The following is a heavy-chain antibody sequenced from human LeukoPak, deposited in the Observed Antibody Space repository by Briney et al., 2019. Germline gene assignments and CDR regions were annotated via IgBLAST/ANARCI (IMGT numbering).Heavy chain of an antibody. V-gene: IGHV3-33*01. CDR2: IWYDRSNK. D-gene: IGHD2-15*01. Sequence: GGSLRLSCAASGFTFSSYGMHWVRQAPGKGLEWVAVIWYDRSNKYYADSVKGRFTISRDNSKNTLYLQMNSLRAEDTAVYYCARGGTYCSGGSCYSLDYWGQGTLVTVSS. J-gene: IGHJ4*02. CDR3: ARGGTYCSGGSCYSLDY. CDR1: GFTFSSYG.